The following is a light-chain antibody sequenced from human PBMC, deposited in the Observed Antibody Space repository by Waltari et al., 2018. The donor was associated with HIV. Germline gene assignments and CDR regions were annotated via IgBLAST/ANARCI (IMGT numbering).Light chain of an antibody. J-gene: IGLJ3*02. CDR1: SSDVGGYNY. CDR2: AVS. Sequence: QSALTQPASVSGSPGQSITISCTGTSSDVGGYNYVSWYQQHPGKAPKLMIYAVSNRPSGVSNRFSGSKSGNTASLTISGLQAEDEADYYCSSYTSNITRVFGGGTKLTVL. CDR3: SSYTSNITRV. V-gene: IGLV2-14*03.